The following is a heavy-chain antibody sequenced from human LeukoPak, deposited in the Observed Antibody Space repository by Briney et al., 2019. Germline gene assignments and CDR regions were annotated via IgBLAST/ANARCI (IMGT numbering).Heavy chain of an antibody. Sequence: ASVKVSCKASGYTFTGYYMHWVRQAPGQGLEWMGWINPNSGNTGYAQKFQGRVTITRNTSISTAYMELSSLRSEDTAVYYCAREGPYYDILTGYHYNWFDPWGQGTLVTVSS. CDR2: INPNSGNT. J-gene: IGHJ5*02. CDR1: GYTFTGYY. D-gene: IGHD3-9*01. V-gene: IGHV1-8*03. CDR3: AREGPYYDILTGYHYNWFDP.